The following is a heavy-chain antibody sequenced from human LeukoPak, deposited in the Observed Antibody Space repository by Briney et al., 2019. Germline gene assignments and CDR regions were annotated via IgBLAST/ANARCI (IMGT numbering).Heavy chain of an antibody. Sequence: PSETLSLTCTVSGGSISSYYWSWIRQPPGKGLEWIGYIYYSGSTNYNPSLKSRVTMSVDTSKNQFSLKLSSVTAADTAVYYCARHGHSGSYCGMDVWGQGTTVTVSS. CDR3: ARHGHSGSYCGMDV. D-gene: IGHD1-26*01. CDR2: IYYSGST. CDR1: GGSISSYY. V-gene: IGHV4-59*08. J-gene: IGHJ6*02.